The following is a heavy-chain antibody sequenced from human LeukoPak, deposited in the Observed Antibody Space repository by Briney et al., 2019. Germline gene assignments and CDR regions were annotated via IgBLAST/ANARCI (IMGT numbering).Heavy chain of an antibody. CDR1: GYYFNNYW. CDR2: IYPDDSQT. Sequence: KSGESLKISCKGSGYYFNNYWITWVRQMPGKGLEWMGIIYPDDSQTRYSPSFQGQVTISADKSIRAAYLQWRSLKASDTAMYYCARHEIGGDSSSWYMSWGQGTLVTVSS. D-gene: IGHD6-13*01. V-gene: IGHV5-51*01. J-gene: IGHJ1*01. CDR3: ARHEIGGDSSSWYMS.